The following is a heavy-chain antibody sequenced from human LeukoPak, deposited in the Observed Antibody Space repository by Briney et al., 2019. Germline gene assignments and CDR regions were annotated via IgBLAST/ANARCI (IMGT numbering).Heavy chain of an antibody. V-gene: IGHV3-23*01. CDR3: ARDTAMVRRRGDY. J-gene: IGHJ4*02. CDR2: ISGSGGST. Sequence: GGSLRLSCAASGFTFSSYAMSWVRQAPGKGLEWVSAISGSGGSTYYADSVKGRFTISGDNSKNTLYLQMNSLRAEDTAVYYCARDTAMVRRRGDYWGQRTLVTVSS. CDR1: GFTFSSYA. D-gene: IGHD5-18*01.